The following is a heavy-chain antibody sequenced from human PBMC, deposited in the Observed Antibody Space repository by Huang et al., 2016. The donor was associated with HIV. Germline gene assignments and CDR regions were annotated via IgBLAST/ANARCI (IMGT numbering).Heavy chain of an antibody. CDR3: ARSGFGVVITTTLDYYYMDV. Sequence: QVQLVQSGAEVKKPGASVKVSCEASNYNFGSHGISWVRQAPGQGLEWMGWICVYNGDTKYAQKVKGRVTMTRETSTRTAYMELTSLGFDDTAVYYCARSGFGVVITTTLDYYYMDVWGTGTTVTVSS. V-gene: IGHV1-18*01. D-gene: IGHD3-3*01. CDR1: NYNFGSHG. CDR2: ICVYNGDT. J-gene: IGHJ6*03.